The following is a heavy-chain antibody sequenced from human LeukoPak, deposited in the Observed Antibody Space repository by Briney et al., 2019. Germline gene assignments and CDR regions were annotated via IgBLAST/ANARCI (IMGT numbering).Heavy chain of an antibody. CDR2: TYYRSKWYN. CDR1: GDSVSSDNVA. J-gene: IGHJ4*02. D-gene: IGHD3-10*01. Sequence: SQTLSLTCAISGDSVSSDNVAWSWFRQSPSRGLEWLGRTYYRSKWYNQYALSVTGRVTVNPDTSKNQFSLQVNSVTPEDTAVYYCTREGSGLPGYFDYWGQGTLVIVSS. V-gene: IGHV6-1*01. CDR3: TREGSGLPGYFDY.